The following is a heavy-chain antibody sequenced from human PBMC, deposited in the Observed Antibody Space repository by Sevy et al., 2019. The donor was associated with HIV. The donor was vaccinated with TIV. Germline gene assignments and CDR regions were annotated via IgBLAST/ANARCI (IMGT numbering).Heavy chain of an antibody. CDR1: GGSISSGDYY. D-gene: IGHD5-12*01. Sequence: SETLSLTYTVSGGSISSGDYYWSWIRQPPGKGLEWIGYIYYSGSTYYNPSLKSRVTISVDTSKNQFSLKLSSVTAADTAVYYCASGGYSGYDFFRGGWYFDLWGRGTLVTVSS. CDR2: IYYSGST. CDR3: ASGGYSGYDFFRGGWYFDL. J-gene: IGHJ2*01. V-gene: IGHV4-30-4*01.